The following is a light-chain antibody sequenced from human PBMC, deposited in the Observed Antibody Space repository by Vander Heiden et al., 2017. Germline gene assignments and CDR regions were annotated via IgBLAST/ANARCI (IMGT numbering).Light chain of an antibody. J-gene: IGKJ4*01. CDR1: QRISNY. V-gene: IGKV1-9*01. Sequence: IQLTQSPSSLSASVGDRVTITCRASQRISNYLAWYQQKPGKAPNLLIYGASTLQTGVPSRFSGSGYGTDFTLTISSLQPEDFATYYCQQLDSYPRTFGGGTKVEIK. CDR3: QQLDSYPRT. CDR2: GAS.